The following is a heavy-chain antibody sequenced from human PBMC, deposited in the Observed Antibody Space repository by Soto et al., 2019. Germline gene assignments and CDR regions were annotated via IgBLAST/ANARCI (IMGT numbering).Heavy chain of an antibody. D-gene: IGHD2-15*01. CDR2: IYPGDSHI. CDR3: AKKGPYCNGGTCTPSNWLDP. V-gene: IGHV5-51*01. J-gene: IGHJ5*02. CDR1: GYSFTSYW. Sequence: PGESLKISCKGSGYSFTSYWIAWVRQMPGKGLEWMGGIYPGDSHIRYSPSFQGQVTISADKSLSTAYLQWNSLKASDTAMYYCAKKGPYCNGGTCTPSNWLDPWGQGTLVTVSS.